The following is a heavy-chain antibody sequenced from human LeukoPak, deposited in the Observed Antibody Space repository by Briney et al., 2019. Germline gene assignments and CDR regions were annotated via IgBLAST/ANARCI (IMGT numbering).Heavy chain of an antibody. CDR3: ARSLYYYGSGSYYNDPPPFDY. CDR2: IYTSGST. J-gene: IGHJ4*02. CDR1: GGSISSYY. V-gene: IGHV4-4*07. D-gene: IGHD3-10*01. Sequence: PSETLSLTCTVSGGSISSYYWSWIRQPAGKGLEWIGRIYTSGSTNYNPSLKSRVTMSVDTSKNQFSLKLSSVTAADTAVYYCARSLYYYGSGSYYNDPPPFDYWGQGTLVTVSS.